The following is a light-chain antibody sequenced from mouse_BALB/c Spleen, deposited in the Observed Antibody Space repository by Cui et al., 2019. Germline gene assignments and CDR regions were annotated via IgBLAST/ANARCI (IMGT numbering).Light chain of an antibody. V-gene: IGKV4-55*01. CDR2: DAS. J-gene: IGKJ1*01. CDR3: QQWSSYPRT. Sequence: QFVLTQSPAIMFASPGETVTMTFSASPSVSYMYWYQQNPGSSPRLLIYDASNLASGVPVRFSGSGSGTSYSLTISRMEAEDAATYYCQQWSSYPRTFGGGTKLEIK. CDR1: PSVSY.